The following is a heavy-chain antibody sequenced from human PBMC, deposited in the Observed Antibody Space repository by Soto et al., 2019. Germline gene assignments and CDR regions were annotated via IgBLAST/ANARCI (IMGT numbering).Heavy chain of an antibody. CDR3: ASDFGSYSTFPN. J-gene: IGHJ4*02. Sequence: GGSLRLSCAASGFIFSSNWMHWVRQAPGKGLVWVSRINGDGSYTNYADSVKGRFTISRDNAKNTLYLQMNSLRDGDTAVYYCASDFGSYSTFPNWGQGTLVTVSS. V-gene: IGHV3-74*01. D-gene: IGHD1-26*01. CDR2: INGDGSYT. CDR1: GFIFSSNW.